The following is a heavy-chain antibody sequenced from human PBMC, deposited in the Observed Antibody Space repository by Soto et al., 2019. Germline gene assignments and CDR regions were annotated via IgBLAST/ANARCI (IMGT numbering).Heavy chain of an antibody. Sequence: EVQLLESGGGLVQPGGSLRLSCAASGFTFSSYAMSWVRQAPGKGLEWVSAISGSGGSTYYADSVKGRFTISRDNSKNALYLQMNSLRAEDTAVYYCAQENGSSSSRFEFDYWGQGTLVTVSS. V-gene: IGHV3-23*01. D-gene: IGHD6-13*01. J-gene: IGHJ4*02. CDR2: ISGSGGST. CDR3: AQENGSSSSRFEFDY. CDR1: GFTFSSYA.